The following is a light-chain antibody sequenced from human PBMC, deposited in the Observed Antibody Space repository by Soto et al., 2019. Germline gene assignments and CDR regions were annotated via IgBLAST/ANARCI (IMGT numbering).Light chain of an antibody. V-gene: IGKV3-20*01. CDR3: QQYGSSPPYT. J-gene: IGKJ2*01. CDR1: HSVSSTY. CDR2: CAS. Sequence: EIVLTQSPGTLSLSPGERATLSCRASHSVSSTYLAWYQQKPGQAPRLLLYCASSRATGIPDRFSGSGSGTDFTLTISRLETEDFAVYYCQQYGSSPPYTFGQGTKLEIK.